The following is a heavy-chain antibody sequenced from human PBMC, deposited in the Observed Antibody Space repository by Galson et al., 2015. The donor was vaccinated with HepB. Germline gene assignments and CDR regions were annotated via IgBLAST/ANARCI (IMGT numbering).Heavy chain of an antibody. CDR1: GFTVSSNY. V-gene: IGHV3-30*18. CDR3: AKDLDIVVVPAAQPIDY. D-gene: IGHD2-2*01. CDR2: ISYDGSNK. Sequence: SLRLSCAASGFTVSSNYMSWVRQAPGKGLEWVAVISYDGSNKYYADSVKGRFTISRDNSKNTLYLQMNSLRAEDTAVYYCAKDLDIVVVPAAQPIDYWGQGTLVTVSS. J-gene: IGHJ4*02.